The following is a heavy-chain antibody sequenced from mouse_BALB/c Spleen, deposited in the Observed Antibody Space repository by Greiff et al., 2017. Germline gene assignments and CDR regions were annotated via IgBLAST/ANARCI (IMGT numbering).Heavy chain of an antibody. CDR1: GYAFSSYW. Sequence: QVQLQQSGAELVRPGSSVKISCKASGYAFSSYWMNWVKQRPGQGLEWIGQIYPGDGDTNYNGKFKGKATLTADKSSSTAYMQLSSLTSEDSAVYFCARVGDGYDGYYYAMDYWGQGTSVTVSS. J-gene: IGHJ4*01. CDR3: ARVGDGYDGYYYAMDY. V-gene: IGHV1-80*01. CDR2: IYPGDGDT. D-gene: IGHD2-2*01.